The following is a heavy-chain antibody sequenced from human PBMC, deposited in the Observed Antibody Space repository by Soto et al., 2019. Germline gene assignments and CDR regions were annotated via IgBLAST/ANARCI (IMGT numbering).Heavy chain of an antibody. Sequence: QLLESGPGLVKPSETLSLTCTVSGGSISSSSYYWGWIRQPPGKGLEWIGSIYYSGSTYYNPSLKSRVTISVDTSKNQFSLKLSSVTAADTAVYYCARWRYSSGWFAYFDYWGQGTLVTVSS. CDR3: ARWRYSSGWFAYFDY. J-gene: IGHJ4*02. D-gene: IGHD6-19*01. V-gene: IGHV4-39*01. CDR2: IYYSGST. CDR1: GGSISSSSYY.